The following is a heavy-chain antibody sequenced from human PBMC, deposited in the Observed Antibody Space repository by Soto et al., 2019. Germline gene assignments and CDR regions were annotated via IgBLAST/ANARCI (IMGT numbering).Heavy chain of an antibody. J-gene: IGHJ4*02. CDR3: AGRSGSSDY. Sequence: GGSLRLSCAASGFTFRNYTMHWFRQAPGKGLEWVTLISYDEIDKYYADAVKGRFTISRDNSKNTLFLQMDSLRAEDTAVYYCAGRSGSSDYWGQGTLVTVSS. D-gene: IGHD3-10*01. CDR1: GFTFRNYT. V-gene: IGHV3-30*04. CDR2: ISYDEIDK.